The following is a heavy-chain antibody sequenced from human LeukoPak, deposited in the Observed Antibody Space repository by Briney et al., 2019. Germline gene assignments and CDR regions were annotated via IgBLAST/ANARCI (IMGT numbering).Heavy chain of an antibody. CDR2: IYVIGTN. Sequence: SETLSLTCTVSGGSISSRNHSWGWIRQAPEKGLEWIGSIYVIGTNYSNPSLTSRLTMSVDTSKNQLFMKLGSVTVADTALYYCARQVGATTLIDSWGQGTLVTVSS. CDR1: GGSISSRNHS. V-gene: IGHV4-39*01. CDR3: ARQVGATTLIDS. D-gene: IGHD1-26*01. J-gene: IGHJ4*02.